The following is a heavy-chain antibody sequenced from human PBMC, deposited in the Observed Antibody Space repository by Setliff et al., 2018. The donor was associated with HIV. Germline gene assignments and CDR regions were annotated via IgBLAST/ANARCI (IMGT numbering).Heavy chain of an antibody. J-gene: IGHJ4*02. Sequence: SETLSLTCTVSGGSMSSYYWSWIRQPPGKGLEWIGYIYYSGSTNYNPSLKSRVTISIDTSKSQLSLKLTSVTAADTAVYYCAREQGRSYYDSSGFDYWGQGIPVTVSS. CDR2: IYYSGST. CDR1: GGSMSSYY. V-gene: IGHV4-59*01. CDR3: AREQGRSYYDSSGFDY. D-gene: IGHD3-22*01.